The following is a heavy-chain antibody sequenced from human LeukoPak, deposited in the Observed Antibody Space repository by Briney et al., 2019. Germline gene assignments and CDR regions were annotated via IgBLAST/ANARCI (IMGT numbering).Heavy chain of an antibody. Sequence: GGSLRLSCAASGFTFSSYGMHWVRQAPGKGLEWVAFIRYDGSNKYYADSVKGRFTISRDNSKDTLYLQMNSLRAEDTAVHYCAKEYCSSTSCYNWFDPWGQGTLVTVSS. D-gene: IGHD2-2*01. J-gene: IGHJ5*02. CDR3: AKEYCSSTSCYNWFDP. CDR2: IRYDGSNK. V-gene: IGHV3-30*02. CDR1: GFTFSSYG.